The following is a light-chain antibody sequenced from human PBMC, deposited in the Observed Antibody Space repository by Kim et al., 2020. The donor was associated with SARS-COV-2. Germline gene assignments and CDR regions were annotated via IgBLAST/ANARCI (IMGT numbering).Light chain of an antibody. CDR3: QSWASSTVV. CDR2: QYS. V-gene: IGLV3-1*01. CDR1: NMGVKY. J-gene: IGLJ2*01. Sequence: SYELTQPPSVSVSSGQTASITCSGDNMGVKYPCWYQQKPGQSPALVIYQYSKRTPGTPVRFSGSNSGNTATLSITGTQPMPEADYYCQSWASSTVVFGGG.